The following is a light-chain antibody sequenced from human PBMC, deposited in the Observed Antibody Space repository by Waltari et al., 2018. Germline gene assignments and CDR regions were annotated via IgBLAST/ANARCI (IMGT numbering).Light chain of an antibody. CDR3: QQSNSFPFT. Sequence: DIQMTQSPSSVYASVGDRVTITCLASQEISNCLAWYQPKQGKAPNLLIYAPSSLQTGVLSRFSGSGSGTDYTLTISSLQPEDFATYYCQQSNSFPFTFGPGTKVDFK. CDR1: QEISNC. V-gene: IGKV1-12*01. CDR2: APS. J-gene: IGKJ3*01.